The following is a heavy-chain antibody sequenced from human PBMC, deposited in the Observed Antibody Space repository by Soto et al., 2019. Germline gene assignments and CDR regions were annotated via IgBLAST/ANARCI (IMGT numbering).Heavy chain of an antibody. CDR2: IIPIFGTG. D-gene: IGHD5-12*01. Sequence: QVQLVQSGAEVKKPGSSVTVSCKASGGTFSSYTISWVRQAPGQGLEWMGGIIPIFGTGNYAQKFQGRVTISADESTSTVYMELSSLRSEDTAVYYCARGNHRWLQLWYFDLWGRGTLVTVSS. J-gene: IGHJ2*01. CDR1: GGTFSSYT. V-gene: IGHV1-69*12. CDR3: ARGNHRWLQLWYFDL.